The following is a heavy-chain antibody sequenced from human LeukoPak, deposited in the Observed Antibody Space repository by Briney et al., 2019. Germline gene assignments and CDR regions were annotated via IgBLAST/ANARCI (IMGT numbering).Heavy chain of an antibody. CDR3: ARALGYCSGGSCSNWYFDL. Sequence: ASVKVSCKASGGTFSSYAISWVRQAPGQGLEWMGGIIPIFGTANYAQKFQGRVTITADESTSTAYMELSSLRSEDTAVYYCARALGYCSGGSCSNWYFDLWGRGTPVTVSS. J-gene: IGHJ2*01. V-gene: IGHV1-69*13. D-gene: IGHD2-15*01. CDR1: GGTFSSYA. CDR2: IIPIFGTA.